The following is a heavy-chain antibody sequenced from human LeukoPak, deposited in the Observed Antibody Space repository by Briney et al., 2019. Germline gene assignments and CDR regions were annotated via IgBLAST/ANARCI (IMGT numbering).Heavy chain of an antibody. CDR3: AIRGYYYDSSGSEGFDP. CDR2: IYPGDSDT. D-gene: IGHD3-22*01. J-gene: IGHJ5*02. CDR1: GYSLTSYW. V-gene: IGHV5-51*01. Sequence: GESLKISCKGSGYSLTSYWIGWVRQMPGKGLEWMGIIYPGDSDTRYSPSFQGQVPISADKSISTAYLQWSSLKASDTAMYYCAIRGYYYDSSGSEGFDPWGQGTLVTVSS.